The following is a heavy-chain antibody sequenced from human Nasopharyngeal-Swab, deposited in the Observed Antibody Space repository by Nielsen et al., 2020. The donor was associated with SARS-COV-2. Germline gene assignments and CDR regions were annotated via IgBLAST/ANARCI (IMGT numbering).Heavy chain of an antibody. D-gene: IGHD6-19*01. CDR3: ARASRGWS. V-gene: IGHV3-48*03. J-gene: IGHJ5*02. Sequence: GESLKISCAASGFTLSSYEMNWVRQAPGKGLEWVSYISTSGVTIHYADSVRGRFTISRDNAKKSLYLQMNSLRAEDTAVYYCARASRGWSWGQGTLVTVSS. CDR1: GFTLSSYE. CDR2: ISTSGVTI.